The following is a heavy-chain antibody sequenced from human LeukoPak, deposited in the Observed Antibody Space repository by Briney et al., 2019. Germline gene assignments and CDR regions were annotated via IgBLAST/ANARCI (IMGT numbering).Heavy chain of an antibody. Sequence: KSSETLSLTCTVSGGSISSYYWSWIRQPAGKGLEWIGRIYTSESTNYNPSLKSRVTMSVDTSKNQFSLKLSSVTAADTAVYYCARDTEVQNAFDYWGQGTLVTVSS. V-gene: IGHV4-4*07. D-gene: IGHD1-1*01. CDR1: GGSISSYY. CDR3: ARDTEVQNAFDY. J-gene: IGHJ4*02. CDR2: IYTSEST.